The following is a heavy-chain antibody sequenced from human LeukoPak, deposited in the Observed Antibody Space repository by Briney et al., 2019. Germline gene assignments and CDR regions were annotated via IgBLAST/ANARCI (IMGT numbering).Heavy chain of an antibody. CDR3: ARFFRNDAFDI. D-gene: IGHD3-3*01. J-gene: IGHJ3*02. V-gene: IGHV1-69*04. CDR1: GGTFSSYA. CDR2: IIPILGIA. Sequence: SVKVSCKASGGTFSSYAISWVRQAPGQGLEWMGRIIPILGIANYARKFQGRVTITADKSTSTAYMGLSSLRSEDTAVYYCARFFRNDAFDIWGQGTMVTVSS.